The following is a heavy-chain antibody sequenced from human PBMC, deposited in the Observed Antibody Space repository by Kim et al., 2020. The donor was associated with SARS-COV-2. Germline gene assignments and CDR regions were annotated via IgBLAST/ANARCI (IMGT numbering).Heavy chain of an antibody. Sequence: LKSRVTISVDTSKNQFSLKLSSVTAADTAVYYCARGPLYGSGSYTYYFDYWGQGTLVTVSS. V-gene: IGHV4-34*01. CDR3: ARGPLYGSGSYTYYFDY. J-gene: IGHJ4*02. D-gene: IGHD3-10*01.